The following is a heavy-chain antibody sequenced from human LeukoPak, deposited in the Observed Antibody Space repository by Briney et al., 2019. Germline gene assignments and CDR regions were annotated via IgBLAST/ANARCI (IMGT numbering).Heavy chain of an antibody. J-gene: IGHJ4*02. CDR3: AKLQIVGATKDYFDY. CDR2: GGST. V-gene: IGHV3-23*01. Sequence: GGSTYYTDSVKGRFTISRDNSKNTLYLQMNSLRAEDTAVYYCAKLQIVGATKDYFDYWGQGTLVTVSS. D-gene: IGHD1-26*01.